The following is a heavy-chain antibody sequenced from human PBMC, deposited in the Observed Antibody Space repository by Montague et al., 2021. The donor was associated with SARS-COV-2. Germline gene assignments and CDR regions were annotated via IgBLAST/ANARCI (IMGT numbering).Heavy chain of an antibody. D-gene: IGHD1-14*01. CDR3: ARRIHGTYYFDY. J-gene: IGHJ4*02. CDR2: IYPGDSDT. CDR1: GYRFSSYW. V-gene: IGHV5-51*01. Sequence: QSGAEVKKPGESLKISCKGSGYRFSSYWIGWVRQMSGKGLEWMGIIYPGDSDTRYSPSFQGQVTISADKSITTAHLQWSSLKASDTAMYYCARRIHGTYYFDYWGQGTLVTVSS.